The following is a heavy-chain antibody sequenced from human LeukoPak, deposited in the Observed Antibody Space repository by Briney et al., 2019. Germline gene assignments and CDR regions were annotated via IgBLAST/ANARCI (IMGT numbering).Heavy chain of an antibody. D-gene: IGHD2-2*01. CDR2: IKSKTDGGPT. CDR1: GFTFRNAQ. CDR3: TTPIEKVVPAARPYYYYYGMDV. V-gene: IGHV3-15*01. Sequence: GGSLRLSCAASGFTFRNAQMSGVPQAPGKGLEGVGRIKSKTDGGPTDYAAPVKGNFTISRDDSKNTLYLKINSLKTVDTAVYYCTTPIEKVVPAARPYYYYYGMDVWGKGTTVTVSS. J-gene: IGHJ6*04.